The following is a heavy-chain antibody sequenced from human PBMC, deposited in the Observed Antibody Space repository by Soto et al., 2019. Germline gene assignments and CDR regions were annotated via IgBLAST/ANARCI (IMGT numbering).Heavy chain of an antibody. Sequence: GGSLRLSCAASGFTFSSYAMHWVRQAPGKGLEWVAVISYDGSNKYYADSVKGRFTISRDNSKNTLYLQMNSLRAEDTAVYYCAREGISTVTSLSGMDVWGQGTTVTVSS. CDR1: GFTFSSYA. CDR3: AREGISTVTSLSGMDV. CDR2: ISYDGSNK. J-gene: IGHJ6*02. D-gene: IGHD4-4*01. V-gene: IGHV3-30-3*01.